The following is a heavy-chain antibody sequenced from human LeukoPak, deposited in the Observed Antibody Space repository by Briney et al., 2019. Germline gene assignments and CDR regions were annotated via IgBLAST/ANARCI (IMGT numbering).Heavy chain of an antibody. CDR1: GGSFSGYY. Sequence: PSETLSLTCAVYGGSFSGYYWSWTRQPPGKGLEWIGEINHSGSTNYNPSLKSRVTISVDTSKNQFSLKLSSVTAADTAVYYCATTYYYDSSGYYQHWSQGTLATVSS. CDR2: INHSGST. V-gene: IGHV4-34*01. D-gene: IGHD3-22*01. J-gene: IGHJ4*02. CDR3: ATTYYYDSSGYYQH.